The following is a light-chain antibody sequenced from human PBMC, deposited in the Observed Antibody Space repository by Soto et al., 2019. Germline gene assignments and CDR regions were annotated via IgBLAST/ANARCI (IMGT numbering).Light chain of an antibody. CDR2: KAS. CDR1: QSISSW. V-gene: IGKV1-5*03. Sequence: DIQMTQSPSTLSASVGDRVIITCRASQSISSWLAWYQQKPGKAPNLLIYKASTLKSGVPSRFSGSGSGTEFTLTIRSLQPDDSATYYCQQYDNHSWTFGQGTKVEIK. CDR3: QQYDNHSWT. J-gene: IGKJ1*01.